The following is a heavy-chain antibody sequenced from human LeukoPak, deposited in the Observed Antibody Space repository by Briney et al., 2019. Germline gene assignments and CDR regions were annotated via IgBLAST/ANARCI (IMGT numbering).Heavy chain of an antibody. V-gene: IGHV1-2*02. D-gene: IGHD3-10*01. J-gene: IGHJ4*02. Sequence: ASVKVSCKASGYTFTSYDINWVRQAPGQGLEWMGWINPNSGGTNYAQKFQGRVTMTRDTSISTAYMELSRLRSDDTAVYYCARMRITMVRGVPEFDYWGQGTLVTVSS. CDR1: GYTFTSYD. CDR3: ARMRITMVRGVPEFDY. CDR2: INPNSGGT.